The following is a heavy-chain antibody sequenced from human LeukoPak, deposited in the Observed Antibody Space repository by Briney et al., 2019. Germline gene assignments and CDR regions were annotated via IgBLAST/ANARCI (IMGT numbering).Heavy chain of an antibody. CDR3: ARSPDYGGNSVDY. V-gene: IGHV3-48*01. D-gene: IGHD4-23*01. CDR1: GFTFSSYT. CDR2: ISSSSSTI. J-gene: IGHJ4*02. Sequence: GGSLRLSCAASGFTFSSYTMNWVRQAPGKGLEWVSYISSSSSTIYYADSVKSRFTISRDNAKNSLYLQMNSLRAEDTAVYYCARSPDYGGNSVDYWGQGTLVTVSS.